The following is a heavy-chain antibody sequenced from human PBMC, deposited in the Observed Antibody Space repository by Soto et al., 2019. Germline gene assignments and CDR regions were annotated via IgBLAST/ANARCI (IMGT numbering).Heavy chain of an antibody. V-gene: IGHV1-3*01. CDR2: INGGNGNT. J-gene: IGHJ3*02. CDR1: GYTFSSYD. D-gene: IGHD6-6*01. Sequence: QVQLEQSGAEVKKPGASVKVSCKASGYTFSSYDIHWVRQAPGQRPEWMGWINGGNGNTKYSQKFQGRVTIIRDTSATTVYMELTSLRPEDTAVYYCARARGRAFDIWGRGTMVTVSS. CDR3: ARARGRAFDI.